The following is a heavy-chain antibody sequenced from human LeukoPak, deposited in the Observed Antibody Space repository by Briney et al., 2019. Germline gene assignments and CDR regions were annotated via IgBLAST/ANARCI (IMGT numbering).Heavy chain of an antibody. CDR3: AGGYKYGPFDY. V-gene: IGHV3-48*03. D-gene: IGHD5-24*01. CDR1: GFTFSNHE. CDR2: TSSSGSTI. J-gene: IGHJ4*02. Sequence: GGSLRLSCAASGFTFSNHEMNWVRQAPGKGLEWISYTSSSGSTIYYADSVKGRFTISRDNAKNSLYLQMNSLRAEDTAIYYCAGGYKYGPFDYWGQGTLVTVSS.